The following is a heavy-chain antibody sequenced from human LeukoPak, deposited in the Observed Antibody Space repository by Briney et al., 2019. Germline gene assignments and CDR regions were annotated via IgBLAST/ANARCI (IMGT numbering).Heavy chain of an antibody. J-gene: IGHJ4*02. Sequence: SETLSLTCTVSGGSISSYYWSWIRQPPGKGLEWIGYIYYSGSTNYNPSLKSRVTISVDTSKNQFSLKLSSVTAADTAIYYCAKGTQGLVPDYWGQGTLVTVSS. CDR2: IYYSGST. V-gene: IGHV4-59*01. CDR1: GGSISSYY. CDR3: AKGTQGLVPDY. D-gene: IGHD6-6*01.